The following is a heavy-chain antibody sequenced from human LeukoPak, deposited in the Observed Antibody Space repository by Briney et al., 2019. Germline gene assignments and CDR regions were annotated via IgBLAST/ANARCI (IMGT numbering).Heavy chain of an antibody. CDR1: GGSISISSHY. CDR2: MSYSGST. J-gene: IGHJ4*02. Sequence: SETLSLTCTVSGGSISISSHYWGWIRQPPGKGLEWIGIMSYSGSTYYNPSLKSRVTISVDTSKNQFSLKLSSVTAADAAVYYCARNTRSSWYIDYWGQGTLVTVSS. D-gene: IGHD6-13*01. CDR3: ARNTRSSWYIDY. V-gene: IGHV4-39*01.